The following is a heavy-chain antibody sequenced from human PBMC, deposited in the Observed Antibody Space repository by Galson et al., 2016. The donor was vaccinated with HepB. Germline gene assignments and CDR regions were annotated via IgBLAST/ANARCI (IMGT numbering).Heavy chain of an antibody. V-gene: IGHV3-30*04. CDR3: TRPGWAIAVATTPKSNEIDY. D-gene: IGHD6-19*01. Sequence: SLRLSCAASGFIFSNSAMHWVRRVPGKGLQWVTCISNDGTNKYYADSVKGRFTISRDNSKDTLYLQMSSLRDEDTAVYYCTRPGWAIAVATTPKSNEIDYWGQGTLVTVSS. CDR1: GFIFSNSA. J-gene: IGHJ4*02. CDR2: ISNDGTNK.